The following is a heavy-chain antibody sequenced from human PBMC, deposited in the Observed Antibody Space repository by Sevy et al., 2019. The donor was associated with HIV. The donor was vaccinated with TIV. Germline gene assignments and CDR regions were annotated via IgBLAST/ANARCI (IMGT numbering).Heavy chain of an antibody. Sequence: GGSLILSCAASGFTFSSYGMHWVRQAPGKGLEWVAVISYDGSNKYYADSVKGRFTISRDNSKNTLYLQMNSLRAEDTAVYYCAKDGGCSGGSCYPGVDYWGQGTLVTVSS. J-gene: IGHJ4*02. CDR3: AKDGGCSGGSCYPGVDY. CDR2: ISYDGSNK. D-gene: IGHD2-15*01. CDR1: GFTFSSYG. V-gene: IGHV3-30*18.